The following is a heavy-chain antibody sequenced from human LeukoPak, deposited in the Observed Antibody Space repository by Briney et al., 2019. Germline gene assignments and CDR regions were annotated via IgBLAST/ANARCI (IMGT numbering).Heavy chain of an antibody. Sequence: SSETLSLTCTVSGGSISSYYWSWIRQPPGKGLEWIGYIYYSGSTNYNPSLKSRVTISVDTSKNQFSLKLSSVTAADTAVYYCARRRGYYGSGSYFADAFDIWGQGTMVTVSS. CDR2: IYYSGST. J-gene: IGHJ3*02. V-gene: IGHV4-59*08. CDR3: ARRRGYYGSGSYFADAFDI. CDR1: GGSISSYY. D-gene: IGHD3-10*01.